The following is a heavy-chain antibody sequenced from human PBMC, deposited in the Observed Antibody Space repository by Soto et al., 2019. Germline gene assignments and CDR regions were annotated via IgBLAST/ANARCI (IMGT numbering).Heavy chain of an antibody. CDR2: ISGSGGRS. Sequence: GGSLRLSCAASGFTFSNYAMTWVRQGPGKGLEWVSGISGSGGRSYYADSVKGRYTISRDNSKSTLYLQMNSLRAEDTAVYYCAKAYFVWSSEQPYYFDYWGQGTLVTVSS. J-gene: IGHJ4*02. CDR3: AKAYFVWSSEQPYYFDY. D-gene: IGHD3-16*01. V-gene: IGHV3-23*01. CDR1: GFTFSNYA.